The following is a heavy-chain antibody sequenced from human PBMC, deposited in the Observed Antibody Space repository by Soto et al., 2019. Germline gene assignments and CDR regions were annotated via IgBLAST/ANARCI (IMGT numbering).Heavy chain of an antibody. CDR3: AKDLWFGESQRGY. J-gene: IGHJ4*02. CDR1: GFTVSSYA. V-gene: IGHV3-23*01. D-gene: IGHD3-10*01. Sequence: GGSLRLACAASGFTVSSYAMSWVRQAPGKGLEWVSAISGSGGSTYYADSVKGRFTISRDNSKNTLYLQMNSLRAEDTAVYYCAKDLWFGESQRGYWGQGTLVTVSS. CDR2: ISGSGGST.